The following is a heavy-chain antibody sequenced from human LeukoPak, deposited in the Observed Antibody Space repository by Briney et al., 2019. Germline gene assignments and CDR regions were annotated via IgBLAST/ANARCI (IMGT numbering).Heavy chain of an antibody. Sequence: GESLKISCKTSGYSFTRYWIGSVRPRSGKNPEWMGIIFPSDSDTRYSPSFQGQVTISADRSITTAYLQWSSLKASDTAMYYCARRLKISQGGTTDYWGQGTLVTVSS. V-gene: IGHV5-51*01. CDR2: IFPSDSDT. J-gene: IGHJ4*02. D-gene: IGHD1-1*01. CDR1: GYSFTRYW. CDR3: ARRLKISQGGTTDY.